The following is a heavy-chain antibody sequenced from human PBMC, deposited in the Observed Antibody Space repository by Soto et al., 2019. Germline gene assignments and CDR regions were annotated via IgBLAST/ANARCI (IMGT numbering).Heavy chain of an antibody. CDR1: GFTFSSYA. Sequence: QVQLVESGGGVVQPGRSLRLSCAAPGFTFSSYAMHWVRQAPGKGLEWVAVISYDGSNKYYADSVKGRFTISRDNSKNTLYLQMNSLRAEDTAVYYCARGSHYDSSGYYFDYWGQGTLVTVSS. D-gene: IGHD3-22*01. V-gene: IGHV3-30-3*01. CDR2: ISYDGSNK. CDR3: ARGSHYDSSGYYFDY. J-gene: IGHJ4*02.